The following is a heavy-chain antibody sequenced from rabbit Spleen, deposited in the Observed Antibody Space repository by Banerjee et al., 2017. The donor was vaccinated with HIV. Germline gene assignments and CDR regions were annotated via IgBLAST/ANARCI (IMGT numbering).Heavy chain of an antibody. D-gene: IGHD8-1*01. Sequence: QEQLVESGGGLAQSGGSLKLSCKASGFDFSSYGVSWVHQAPGKGLEWVGYIEPIFGNTYYANWVNGRFTISSHNAQNTLYLQLSSLTVADTATYFCARDTGSSFSSYGMDLWGQGTLVTVS. CDR1: GFDFSSYG. CDR2: IEPIFGNT. V-gene: IGHV1S47*01. J-gene: IGHJ6*01. CDR3: ARDTGSSFSSYGMDL.